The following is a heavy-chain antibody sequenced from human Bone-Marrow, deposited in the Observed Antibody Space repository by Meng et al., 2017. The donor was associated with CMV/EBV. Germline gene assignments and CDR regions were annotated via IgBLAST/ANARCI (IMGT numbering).Heavy chain of an antibody. D-gene: IGHD6-19*01. V-gene: IGHV4-59*01. J-gene: IGHJ4*02. Sequence: GSLRLSCNVSSDSIGDYHFSWIRQPPGKGLEWIGYIFYTGNTNYNPSLKSRLTISIDASKNRFSLRLNSVTAADAAVYYCAGVKAGPYFDSWGQGLLATVPS. CDR3: AGVKAGPYFDS. CDR1: SDSIGDYH. CDR2: IFYTGNT.